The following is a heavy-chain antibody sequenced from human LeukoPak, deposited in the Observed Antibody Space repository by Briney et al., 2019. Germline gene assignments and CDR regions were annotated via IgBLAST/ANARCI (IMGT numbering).Heavy chain of an antibody. CDR3: ARARNWNLFDY. CDR2: IYYSGSI. J-gene: IGHJ4*02. D-gene: IGHD1-1*01. Sequence: SETLSLTCTVSGGSISSHYWSWIRQPPGKGLEWIGYIYYSGSINYNPSLKSRVTISVDTSKNQFSLKLSSVTAADTAVYYCARARNWNLFDYWGQGTLVTVSS. CDR1: GGSISSHY. V-gene: IGHV4-59*11.